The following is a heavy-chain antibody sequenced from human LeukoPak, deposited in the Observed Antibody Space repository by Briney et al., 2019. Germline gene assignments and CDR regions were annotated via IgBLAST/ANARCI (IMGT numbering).Heavy chain of an antibody. CDR3: ARAIAAAARGTYYFDY. D-gene: IGHD6-13*01. CDR1: GGSISSYY. CDR2: IYYSGST. Sequence: PSETLSLTCTVSGGSISSYYWSWIRQPPGKGLEWIGYIYYSGSTNYNPSLKSRVTISVDTSKNQFSLKLSSVTAADTAVYYCARAIAAAARGTYYFDYWGQGTLVTVSS. V-gene: IGHV4-59*08. J-gene: IGHJ4*02.